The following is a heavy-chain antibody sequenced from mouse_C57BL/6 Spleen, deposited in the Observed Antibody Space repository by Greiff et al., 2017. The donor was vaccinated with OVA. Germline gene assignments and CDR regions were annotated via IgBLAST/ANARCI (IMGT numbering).Heavy chain of an antibody. D-gene: IGHD1-1*01. CDR3: AREDYGTFDY. V-gene: IGHV1-64*01. CDR2: IHPNSGST. CDR1: GYTFTSYW. Sequence: VQLQQSGAELVKPGASVKLSCKASGYTFTSYWMHWVKQRPGQGLEWIGMIHPNSGSTNYNEKFKSKATLTVDKSSSTAYMQLSSLTSEDSAVYYCAREDYGTFDYWGQGTTLTVSS. J-gene: IGHJ2*01.